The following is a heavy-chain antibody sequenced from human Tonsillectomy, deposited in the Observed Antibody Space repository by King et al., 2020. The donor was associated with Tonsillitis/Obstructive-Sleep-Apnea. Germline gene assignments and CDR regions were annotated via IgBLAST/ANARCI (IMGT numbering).Heavy chain of an antibody. CDR2: ISSSSSYI. Sequence: VQLVESGGGLVKPGGSLRLSCAASGFTFSSYSMNWVRQAPGKGLEWVSSISSSSSYIYYADSVKGRFTISRDNAKNSLYLQMNSLRAEDTAVYYCARDPVGQTLASYQLLPLAHFYWGQGTLVTVSS. V-gene: IGHV3-21*01. CDR1: GFTFSSYS. CDR3: ARDPVGQTLASYQLLPLAHFY. D-gene: IGHD2-2*01. J-gene: IGHJ4*02.